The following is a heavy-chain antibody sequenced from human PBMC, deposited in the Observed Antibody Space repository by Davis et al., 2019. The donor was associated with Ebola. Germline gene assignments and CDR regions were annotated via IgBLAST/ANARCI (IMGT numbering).Heavy chain of an antibody. D-gene: IGHD3-3*01. J-gene: IGHJ4*02. Sequence: AASVKVSCKASGYTFTTYGISWVRQAPGQGLEWMGWSSAYNGHTNYAQKLQGRVTMTTDTSTSTAYMELRSLTSDDTAVYYCARLAYDFWSGHDSWGQGTLVTVSS. CDR3: ARLAYDFWSGHDS. CDR2: SSAYNGHT. V-gene: IGHV1-18*01. CDR1: GYTFTTYG.